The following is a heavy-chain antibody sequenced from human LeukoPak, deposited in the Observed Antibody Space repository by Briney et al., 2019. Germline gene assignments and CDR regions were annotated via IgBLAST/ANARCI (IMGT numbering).Heavy chain of an antibody. J-gene: IGHJ4*02. V-gene: IGHV3-30*02. Sequence: PGGSLRLSCAASGFTFSSYGMHWVRQAPGKGLEWVAFIRYDGSNKYYADSVKGRFTISRDSSKNTLYLQMNSLGAEDTAVYYCAKDELLWFGESYFDYWGQGTLVTVSS. D-gene: IGHD3-10*01. CDR2: IRYDGSNK. CDR1: GFTFSSYG. CDR3: AKDELLWFGESYFDY.